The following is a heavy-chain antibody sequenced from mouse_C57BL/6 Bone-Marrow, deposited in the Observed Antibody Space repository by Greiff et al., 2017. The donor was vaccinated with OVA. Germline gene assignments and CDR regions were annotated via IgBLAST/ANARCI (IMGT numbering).Heavy chain of an antibody. CDR1: GFTFSSYT. CDR2: ISGGGGNT. J-gene: IGHJ3*01. V-gene: IGHV5-9*01. CDR3: ARRAH. Sequence: EVQVVESGGGLVKPGGSLKLSCAASGFTFSSYTMSWVRQTPEQRLEWVATISGGGGNTYYPDSVKGRFTISRDHAKNTLYLQMSSLRSEDTALYYCARRAHCGQGTLVTVSA.